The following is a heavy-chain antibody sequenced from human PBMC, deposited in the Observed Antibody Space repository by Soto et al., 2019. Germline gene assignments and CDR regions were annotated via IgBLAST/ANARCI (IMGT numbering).Heavy chain of an antibody. CDR1: GDSFSSYW. CDR2: IDPIDSYT. V-gene: IGHV5-10-1*01. J-gene: IGHJ6*02. D-gene: IGHD3-16*01. CDR3: ARRAHMSRRGETFSYYYYGMDV. Sequence: PGESQQISCKGSGDSFSSYWISWVRQMTGKGLEWMGRIDPIDSYTNYSPSFQGHVTISADKSISTAYLQWSSLKASDTAMYYCARRAHMSRRGETFSYYYYGMDVWGQGTTVTSP.